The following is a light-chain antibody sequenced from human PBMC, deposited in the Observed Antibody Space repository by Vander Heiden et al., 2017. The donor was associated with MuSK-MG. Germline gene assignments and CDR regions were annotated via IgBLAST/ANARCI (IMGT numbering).Light chain of an antibody. J-gene: IGLJ3*02. V-gene: IGLV1-47*02. CDR2: TNS. CDR1: SSNIGTNK. CDR3: AVWDNSLSAWV. Sequence: QSVLTQPPSASGTPGQTVTISCSGSSSNIGTNKVQWCQQLPGTAPKLLIHTNSQRPSGVPDRISGSKSGTSASLAISGLRSEDEADYYCAVWDNSLSAWVLGGGTKVTVL.